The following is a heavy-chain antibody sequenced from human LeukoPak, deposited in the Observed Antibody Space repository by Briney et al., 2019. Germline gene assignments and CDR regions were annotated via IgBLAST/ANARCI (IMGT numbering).Heavy chain of an antibody. CDR2: INSNGGST. Sequence: PGGSLRVSCSASGFAFSNFATHWVRQAPGKGLEYVAGINSNGGSTYYADSVKGRFTTSGDNSKNTLYLQMSRLRGEDTAVYYCVKGTGTKYYYYGMDVWGQGTTVSVSS. V-gene: IGHV3-64D*06. D-gene: IGHD3/OR15-3a*01. CDR3: VKGTGTKYYYYGMDV. J-gene: IGHJ6*02. CDR1: GFAFSNFA.